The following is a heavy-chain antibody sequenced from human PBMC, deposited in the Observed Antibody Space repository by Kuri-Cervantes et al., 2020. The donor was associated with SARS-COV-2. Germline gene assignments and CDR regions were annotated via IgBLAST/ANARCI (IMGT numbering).Heavy chain of an antibody. CDR3: ARDGRITIFGVVNNWFDP. J-gene: IGHJ5*02. D-gene: IGHD3-3*01. V-gene: IGHV4-38-2*02. Sequence: SQTLSLTCAVSGYSISSGYYWGWIRQPPGKGLEWIGSIYHSGSTYYNPSLKSRVTISVDTSKNQFSLKLSSVTAADTAVYYCARDGRITIFGVVNNWFDPWGQGTLVTVSS. CDR2: IYHSGST. CDR1: GYSISSGYY.